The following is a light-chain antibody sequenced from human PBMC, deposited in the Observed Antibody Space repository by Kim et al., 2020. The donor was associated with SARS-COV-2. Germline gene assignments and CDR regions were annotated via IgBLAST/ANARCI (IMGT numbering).Light chain of an antibody. J-gene: IGKJ2*01. CDR3: HQSYNPPFA. V-gene: IGKV4-1*01. CDR2: WAS. CDR1: QSVLYSSNNKNY. Sequence: DIVMTQSPDSLAVSLGERATINCKSSQSVLYSSNNKNYLAWYQQKPGQPPKLLIYWASTRESGVPDRISDSGSGTDFTLTISNLQAEDVAVYYCHQSYNPPFAFGQGTKLEI.